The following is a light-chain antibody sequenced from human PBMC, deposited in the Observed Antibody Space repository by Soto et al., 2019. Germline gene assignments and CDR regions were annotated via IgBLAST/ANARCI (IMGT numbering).Light chain of an antibody. V-gene: IGKV3-15*01. CDR1: QSVSSN. J-gene: IGKJ2*01. CDR3: QQYNKWPAYT. Sequence: EIVMTQSPATLSVSPGERATLSCRASQSVSSNLAWYQQKPGQAPRLLIYGASTRATGIPARFSGSGSGTEFTLIISSPQSEDFAVYCCQQYNKWPAYTFDHGTKLEIK. CDR2: GAS.